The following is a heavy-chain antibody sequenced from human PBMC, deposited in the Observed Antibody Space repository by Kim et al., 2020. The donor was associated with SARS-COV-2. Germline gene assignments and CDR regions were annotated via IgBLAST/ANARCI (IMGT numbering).Heavy chain of an antibody. Sequence: GGSLRLSCAASGFTFSSYAMSWVRQAPGKGLEWVSAISGSGGSTYYADSVKGRFTISRDNSKNTLYLQMNSLRAEDTAVHYCARPKGIPRNYYYMDVWGKGATVTVSS. CDR3: ARPKGIPRNYYYMDV. CDR1: GFTFSSYA. V-gene: IGHV3-23*01. CDR2: ISGSGGST. D-gene: IGHD5-18*01. J-gene: IGHJ6*03.